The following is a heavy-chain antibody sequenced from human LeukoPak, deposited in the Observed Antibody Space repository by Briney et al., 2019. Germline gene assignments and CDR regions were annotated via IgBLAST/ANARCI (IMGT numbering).Heavy chain of an antibody. J-gene: IGHJ6*04. Sequence: PSETLSLTCTVSGGSISSSSYYWGWIRQPPGKGLEWIGSIYYSGSTYYNPSLKSRVTISVDTSKNQFSLKLSSVTAADTAVYYCARDLANGDTGDVWGKGTTVTVSS. D-gene: IGHD7-27*01. CDR1: GGSISSSSYY. CDR3: ARDLANGDTGDV. V-gene: IGHV4-39*07. CDR2: IYYSGST.